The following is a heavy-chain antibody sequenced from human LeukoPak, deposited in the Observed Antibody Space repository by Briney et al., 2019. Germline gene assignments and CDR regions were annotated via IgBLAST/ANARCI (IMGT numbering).Heavy chain of an antibody. CDR2: ISTSGSII. CDR1: GFTFSDYE. J-gene: IGHJ4*02. Sequence: GGSLRLSCAASGFTFSDYEMNWVRQAPGKGLEWILHISTSGSIIHYADSVKGRFTISRDNAKNSLYLQMNSLRAEDTALYYCAAQYSSSWYTYPSDYWGQGTLVTVSS. V-gene: IGHV3-48*03. D-gene: IGHD6-13*01. CDR3: AAQYSSSWYTYPSDY.